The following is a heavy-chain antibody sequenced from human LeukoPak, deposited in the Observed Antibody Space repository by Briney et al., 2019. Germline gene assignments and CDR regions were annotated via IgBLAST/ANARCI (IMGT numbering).Heavy chain of an antibody. J-gene: IGHJ4*02. CDR1: GFTFSSYA. D-gene: IGHD7-27*01. CDR3: AKTGQFDY. CDR2: ISDSDDST. Sequence: GGSLRLSCVASGFTFSSYAMSWVRQALGKGLEWVSTISDSDDSTYYADSVKGRFTISRNNSKNTLYLQMNSLSAEDTAVYYCAKTGQFDYWGQGTLVTVSS. V-gene: IGHV3-23*01.